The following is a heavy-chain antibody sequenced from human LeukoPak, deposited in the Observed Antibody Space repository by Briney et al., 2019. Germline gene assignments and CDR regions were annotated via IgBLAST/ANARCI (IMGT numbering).Heavy chain of an antibody. Sequence: SETLSLTCTVSGGSISSGRYYWSWIRQPAGKGLEWIGRIYTSGSTNYNPSLKSRVTISVDTSKNQFSLKLSSVTAADTAVYYCAREHCSSTSCYTNEGFDYWGQGTLVTVSS. J-gene: IGHJ4*02. CDR3: AREHCSSTSCYTNEGFDY. CDR2: IYTSGST. V-gene: IGHV4-61*02. CDR1: GGSISSGRYY. D-gene: IGHD2-2*02.